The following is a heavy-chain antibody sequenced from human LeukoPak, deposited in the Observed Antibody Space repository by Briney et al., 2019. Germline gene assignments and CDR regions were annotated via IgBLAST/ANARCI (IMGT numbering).Heavy chain of an antibody. CDR1: GFTFSSSW. Sequence: GGTLRLSCAASGFTFSSSWVNWVRQAPGKGLEWVANIRGDGGLIYYVDSVKGRFTISRDNAKNSMYLQMNSLRAEDTAVYYCTRAPRADDIFFESWGQGALVTVSS. J-gene: IGHJ4*02. CDR2: IRGDGGLI. V-gene: IGHV3-7*01. D-gene: IGHD3-9*01. CDR3: TRAPRADDIFFES.